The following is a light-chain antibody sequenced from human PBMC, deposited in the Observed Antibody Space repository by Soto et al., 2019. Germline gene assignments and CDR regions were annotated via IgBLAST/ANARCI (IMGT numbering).Light chain of an antibody. CDR3: QFYDSSLSSYV. V-gene: IGLV1-40*01. J-gene: IGLJ1*01. CDR1: SSNIGTGYD. Sequence: QSVLTQPPSVSGAPGQRVTISCTGSSSNIGTGYDVHWYQQLPGTAPKLLIYSNANRPSGVPDRFSGSKSGTSASLAITGLQAEDEADYYCQFYDSSLSSYVFGTGTKVTVL. CDR2: SNA.